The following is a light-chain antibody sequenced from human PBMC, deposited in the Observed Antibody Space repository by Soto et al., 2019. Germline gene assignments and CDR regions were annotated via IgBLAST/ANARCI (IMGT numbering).Light chain of an antibody. CDR3: HQYGSSPYT. Sequence: EIVLTQSPGTLSLSPGERATLSCKASQSVSSSYLAWYQQKPGQAPRLLIYGASSRATGIPDRFSGSGSGTEFTHTINRLELEDFAVYYCHQYGSSPYTFGQGTKLDI. V-gene: IGKV3-20*01. CDR2: GAS. CDR1: QSVSSSY. J-gene: IGKJ2*01.